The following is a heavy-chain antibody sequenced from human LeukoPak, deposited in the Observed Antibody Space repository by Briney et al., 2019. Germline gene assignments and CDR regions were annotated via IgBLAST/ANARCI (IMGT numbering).Heavy chain of an antibody. Sequence: PGGSLRLSCAASGFTFSTYWMHWVRQSPGKGLVWVSRINMDGTTISYAGSVEGRFTISRDNAKNTLYLQMNSLRAEDTAVYYCARGATYAYYQDYWGQGTLVTVSS. J-gene: IGHJ4*02. CDR1: GFTFSTYW. V-gene: IGHV3-74*01. D-gene: IGHD1-26*01. CDR3: ARGATYAYYQDY. CDR2: INMDGTTI.